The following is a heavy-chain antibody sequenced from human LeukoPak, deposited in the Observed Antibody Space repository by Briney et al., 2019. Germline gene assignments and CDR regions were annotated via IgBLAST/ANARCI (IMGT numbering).Heavy chain of an antibody. CDR3: ARSAMANYYYGMDV. CDR2: INHSGST. V-gene: IGHV4-34*01. J-gene: IGHJ6*04. CDR1: GGSFSGYY. Sequence: SETLSLTCAVYGGSFSGYYWSWIRQPPGKGLEWIGEINHSGSTNYGPSLKSRVTISVDTSKKQISLKLSSVTAADTAVYYCARSAMANYYYGMDVWGKGTTVTVSS. D-gene: IGHD5-18*01.